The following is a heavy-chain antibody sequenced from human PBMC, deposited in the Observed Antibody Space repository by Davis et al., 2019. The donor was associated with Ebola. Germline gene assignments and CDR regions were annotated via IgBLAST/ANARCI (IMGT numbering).Heavy chain of an antibody. CDR3: ARSEWLREYYYYGMDV. Sequence: AASVKVSCKASGYTFTSYGISWVRQAPGQGLEWMGWISAYNGNTNYAQKLQGRVTMTTDTSTTTAYMELRSLRSDDTAVYYCARSEWLREYYYYGMDVWGQGTTVTVSS. J-gene: IGHJ6*02. D-gene: IGHD5-12*01. V-gene: IGHV1-18*01. CDR2: ISAYNGNT. CDR1: GYTFTSYG.